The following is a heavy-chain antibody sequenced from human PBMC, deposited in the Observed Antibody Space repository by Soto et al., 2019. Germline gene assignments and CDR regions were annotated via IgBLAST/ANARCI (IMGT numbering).Heavy chain of an antibody. Sequence: GGSLRLSCAASGFTFSSYSMNWVRQAPGKGLEWVSYISSSSSTIYYADSVKGRFTISRDNAKNSLYLQMNSLRAEDTAVYYCARETTVTHPPMDVWGKGTTVTVSS. V-gene: IGHV3-48*01. J-gene: IGHJ6*03. CDR2: ISSSSSTI. CDR3: ARETTVTHPPMDV. D-gene: IGHD4-4*01. CDR1: GFTFSSYS.